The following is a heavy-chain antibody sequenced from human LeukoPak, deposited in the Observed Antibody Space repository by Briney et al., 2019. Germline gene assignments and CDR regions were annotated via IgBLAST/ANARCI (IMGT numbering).Heavy chain of an antibody. V-gene: IGHV3-53*01. Sequence: GGALRLSCAASGFTVSNNYMSWVRQAPGKGLEWVSITYSDSSTNYADSVKGRFTISRDTSQNTLSLQMNSLRAEDTAVYYCVRKNRDFNAAFDIWGQGTVVTVSS. D-gene: IGHD2-21*02. CDR2: TYSDSST. CDR1: GFTVSNNY. CDR3: VRKNRDFNAAFDI. J-gene: IGHJ3*02.